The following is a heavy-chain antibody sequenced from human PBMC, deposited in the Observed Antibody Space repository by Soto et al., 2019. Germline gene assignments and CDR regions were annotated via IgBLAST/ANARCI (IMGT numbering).Heavy chain of an antibody. V-gene: IGHV4-30-4*01. CDR3: ARGRYCLTGRCFPNWFDS. D-gene: IGHD2-15*01. Sequence: SETLSLTCSVSGDSISTVDYFWAWIRQPPGQALEYIGYIYKSATTYYNPSFEGRVAISLDTSKSHFSLNVTSVTAADTAVYFCARGRYCLTGRCFPNWFDSWGQGALVTVSS. J-gene: IGHJ5*01. CDR1: GDSISTVDYF. CDR2: IYKSATT.